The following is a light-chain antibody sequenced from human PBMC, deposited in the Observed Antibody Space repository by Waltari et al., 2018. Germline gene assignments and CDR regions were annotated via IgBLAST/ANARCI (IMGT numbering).Light chain of an antibody. CDR1: QSVRIH. J-gene: IGKJ1*01. Sequence: ELVLTQSPATLSLSPGEKATLSCRASQSVRIHLAWDQHKPGQAPRLLIYDTSNRATGIPARFSGGGFGTDFTLTISTLEPEDFAVYYCQQRTFSPLWTFGQGTRVEIK. CDR3: QQRTFSPLWT. V-gene: IGKV3-11*01. CDR2: DTS.